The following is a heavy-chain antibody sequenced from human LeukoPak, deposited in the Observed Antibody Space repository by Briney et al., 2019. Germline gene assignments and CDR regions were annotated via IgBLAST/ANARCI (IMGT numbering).Heavy chain of an antibody. V-gene: IGHV4-39*07. CDR1: GGSISSSSYY. Sequence: SETLSLTCTVSGGSISSSSYYWGWIRQPPGKGLEWIGSIYYSGSTYYNPSLKSRVTISVDTSKNQFSLKLSSVTAADTAVYYCAISLMTTVTNWFDPWGQGTLVTVSS. CDR2: IYYSGST. J-gene: IGHJ5*02. D-gene: IGHD4-17*01. CDR3: AISLMTTVTNWFDP.